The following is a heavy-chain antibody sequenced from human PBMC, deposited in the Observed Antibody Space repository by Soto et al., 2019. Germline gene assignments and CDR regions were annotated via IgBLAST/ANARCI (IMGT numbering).Heavy chain of an antibody. CDR2: MNPNSGNT. J-gene: IGHJ4*02. V-gene: IGHV1-8*01. CDR3: ARDLSVTGPGGFDY. D-gene: IGHD4-17*01. Sequence: GASVKVSCKASGYTFTRYDINWVRQATGQGLEWMGWMNPNSGNTGYAQKFQGRVTMTRNTSISTAYMELSSLRSEDTAVYYCARDLSVTGPGGFDYWGQGTLVTVSS. CDR1: GYTFTRYD.